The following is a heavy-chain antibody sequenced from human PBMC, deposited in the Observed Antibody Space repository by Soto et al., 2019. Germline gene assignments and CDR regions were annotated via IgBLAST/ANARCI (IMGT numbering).Heavy chain of an antibody. Sequence: PGESLKISCKGSGYSFTSYWIGWARQMPWKGLESMGIIYPGDSDTRYSPSFQGQVTISADKSISTAYLQWSSLKASDTAMYYCARTAAAGKYYYGMDVWGQGTTVTVSS. CDR1: GYSFTSYW. D-gene: IGHD6-13*01. CDR3: ARTAAAGKYYYGMDV. CDR2: IYPGDSDT. V-gene: IGHV5-51*01. J-gene: IGHJ6*02.